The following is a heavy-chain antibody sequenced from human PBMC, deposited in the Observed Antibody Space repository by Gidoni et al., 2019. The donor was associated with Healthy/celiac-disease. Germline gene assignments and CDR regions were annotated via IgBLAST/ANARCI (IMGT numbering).Heavy chain of an antibody. CDR2: ISYDGSNK. CDR3: AKDRRAAPSYFDY. J-gene: IGHJ4*02. Sequence: QVQLVESGGGVVQPGRSLRLSCAASGFTFSSYGMHWVRQAPGKGLEWVALISYDGSNKYYADSVKGRFTISRDNSKNTLYLQMNSLRAEDTAVYYCAKDRRAAPSYFDYWGQGTLVTVSS. V-gene: IGHV3-30*18. CDR1: GFTFSSYG. D-gene: IGHD6-6*01.